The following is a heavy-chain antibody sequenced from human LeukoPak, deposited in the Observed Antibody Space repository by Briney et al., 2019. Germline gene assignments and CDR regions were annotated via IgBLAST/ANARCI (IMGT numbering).Heavy chain of an antibody. CDR2: INHSGST. J-gene: IGHJ4*02. CDR3: AVNGYSSGWFTKNYFDY. CDR1: GGSFSGYY. Sequence: PSETLSLTCAVYGGSFSGYYWSWIRQPPGKGLEWIGEINHSGSTNCNPSLKSRVTISVDTSKNQFSLKLSSVTAADTAVYYCAVNGYSSGWFTKNYFDYWGQGTLVTVSS. V-gene: IGHV4-34*01. D-gene: IGHD6-19*01.